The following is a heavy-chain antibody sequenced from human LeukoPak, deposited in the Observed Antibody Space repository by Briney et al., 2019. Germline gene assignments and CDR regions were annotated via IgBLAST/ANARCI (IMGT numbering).Heavy chain of an antibody. CDR1: GFTFSDYY. J-gene: IGHJ4*02. Sequence: GGSLRLSCAASGFTFSDYYMSWIRQAPGKGLEWLSYISSSGSTMYYADSVKGRFTISRDNAKNSLYLQMNSLRAEDTAVYYCARGGYGDSLEPDLPDDYWGQGTLVTVSS. CDR3: ARGGYGDSLEPDLPDDY. CDR2: ISSSGSTM. V-gene: IGHV3-11*04. D-gene: IGHD4-17*01.